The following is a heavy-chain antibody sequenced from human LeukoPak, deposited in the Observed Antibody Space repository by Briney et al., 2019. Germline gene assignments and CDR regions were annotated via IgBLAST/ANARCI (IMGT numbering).Heavy chain of an antibody. CDR3: ARLRGRFGLRCFDWLWNWFDP. CDR1: GYSFTSYW. D-gene: IGHD3-9*01. V-gene: IGHV5-51*01. CDR2: IYPGDSDT. J-gene: IGHJ5*02. Sequence: GESLKISCKGSGYSFTSYWIGWVRQMPGKGLEWMGIIYPGDSDTRYSPSFQGQVTISADKSISTAYLQWSSLKASDTAMYYCARLRGRFGLRCFDWLWNWFDPWGQGTLVTVSS.